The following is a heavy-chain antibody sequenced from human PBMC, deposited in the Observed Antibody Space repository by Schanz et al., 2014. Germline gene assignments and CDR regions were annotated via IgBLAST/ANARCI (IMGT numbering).Heavy chain of an antibody. Sequence: EVQLLESGGGLVQPGGSLRLSCEASGFSFRNYGMSWVRQAPGKGLEWVSGFNAHDGRAYYADSAKGRFTISRDNSKSTLYVEMNSLRVEDTAVYYCAKTLFPGVAHSFDNWGRGTLVTVSS. CDR2: FNAHDGRA. CDR1: GFSFRNYG. V-gene: IGHV3-23*01. D-gene: IGHD2-8*01. CDR3: AKTLFPGVAHSFDN. J-gene: IGHJ4*02.